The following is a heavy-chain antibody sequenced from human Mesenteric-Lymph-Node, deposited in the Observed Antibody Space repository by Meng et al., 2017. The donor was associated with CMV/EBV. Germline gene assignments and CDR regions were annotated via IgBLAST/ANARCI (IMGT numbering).Heavy chain of an antibody. CDR1: GLTLNTYG. D-gene: IGHD3-9*01. J-gene: IGHJ4*02. CDR2: LHYDGGEK. V-gene: IGHV3-30*02. CDR3: ARGAYYDILTGFYYFDY. Sequence: GESLKISCAVSGLTLNTYGMHWVRQAPGKGLEWVAFLHYDGGEKYYGDSVKGRFTISRDNAKNSLYLQMNSLRAEDTAVYYCARGAYYDILTGFYYFDYWGQGTLVTVSS.